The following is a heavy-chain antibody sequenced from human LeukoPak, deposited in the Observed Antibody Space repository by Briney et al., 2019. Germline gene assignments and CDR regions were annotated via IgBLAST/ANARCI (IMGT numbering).Heavy chain of an antibody. CDR3: ARGHVTSVSTAFDT. V-gene: IGHV4-31*03. CDR2: IYYTGST. Sequence: SETLSLTCTVSGGSISSGGYFWSWIRQHPGKGLEGIGYIYYTGSTYYNPSLKSRLTMSVDTSRGQFSLKLTSVTAADTGVYYCARGHVTSVSTAFDTWGQGTLVIVSS. CDR1: GGSISSGGYF. J-gene: IGHJ5*02. D-gene: IGHD4-17*01.